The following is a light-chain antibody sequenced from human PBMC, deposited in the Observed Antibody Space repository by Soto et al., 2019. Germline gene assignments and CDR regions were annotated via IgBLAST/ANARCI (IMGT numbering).Light chain of an antibody. CDR1: QTISRW. CDR3: HPCTSYTES. J-gene: IGKJ1*01. Sequence: PVTLCGCGRVKETITCRASQTISRWLAWYQQKPGKAPKLLIYKASTLKSGVPSRFSGSGSGTEFTLTISILQRDAFSTDFSHPCTSYTESFAQGTKVDIK. CDR2: KAS. V-gene: IGKV1-5*03.